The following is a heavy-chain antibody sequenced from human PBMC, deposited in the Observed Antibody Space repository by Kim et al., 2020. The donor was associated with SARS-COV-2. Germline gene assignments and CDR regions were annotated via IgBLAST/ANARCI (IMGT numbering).Heavy chain of an antibody. D-gene: IGHD6-19*01. CDR3: ARDSSSGWAFDI. CDR1: GGSISSGSYY. J-gene: IGHJ3*02. Sequence: SETLSLTCTVSGGSISSGSYYWSWIRQPAGKGLEWIGRIYTSGSTNYNPSLKSRVTISVDTSKNQFSLKLSSVTAADTAVYYCARDSSSGWAFDIWGQGTMVTVSS. V-gene: IGHV4-61*02. CDR2: IYTSGST.